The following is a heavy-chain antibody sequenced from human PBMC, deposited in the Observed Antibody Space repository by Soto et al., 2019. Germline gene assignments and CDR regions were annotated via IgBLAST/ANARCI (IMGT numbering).Heavy chain of an antibody. CDR3: TTPLGSGGYYYNAFNI. Sequence: GESLKISCAASGFTFDNAWMNWVRQAPGKGLEWVGRIESKIDGGTTDYAAPVKGRFTISRDDSNTTLYLQMNGLKTEDTAVYYCTTPLGSGGYYYNAFNIWGQGTMVTVSS. V-gene: IGHV3-15*07. J-gene: IGHJ3*02. CDR2: IESKIDGGTT. CDR1: GFTFDNAW. D-gene: IGHD3-22*01.